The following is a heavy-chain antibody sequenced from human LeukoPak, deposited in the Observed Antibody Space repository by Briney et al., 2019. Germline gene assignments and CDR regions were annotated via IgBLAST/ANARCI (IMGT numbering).Heavy chain of an antibody. Sequence: PGGSLRLSCAASGFTFSSYTMHWVRQAPGKGLEWISFISGGSSTIYYADSVKGRLTISRDNARNSLYLQMNSLRDEDTAVYYCARRDYGSGSFFGIDYWGQGTLVTVSS. CDR3: ARRDYGSGSFFGIDY. D-gene: IGHD3-10*01. V-gene: IGHV3-48*02. CDR2: ISGGSSTI. CDR1: GFTFSSYT. J-gene: IGHJ4*02.